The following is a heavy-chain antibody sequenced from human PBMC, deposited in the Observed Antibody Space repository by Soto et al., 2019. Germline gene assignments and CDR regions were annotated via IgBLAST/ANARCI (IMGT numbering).Heavy chain of an antibody. D-gene: IGHD6-19*01. CDR1: GFTFSSYA. V-gene: IGHV3-23*01. Sequence: PGGSLRLSCAASGFTFSSYAMSWVRQAPGKGLEWVSATSGSGGSTYYADSVKGRFTISRDNSKNTLYLQMNSLRAEDTAVYYCAKGIAVALYNWFDPWGQGTLVTVSS. J-gene: IGHJ5*02. CDR2: TSGSGGST. CDR3: AKGIAVALYNWFDP.